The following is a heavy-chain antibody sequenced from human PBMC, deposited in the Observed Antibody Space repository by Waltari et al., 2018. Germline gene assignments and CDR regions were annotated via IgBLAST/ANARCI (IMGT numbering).Heavy chain of an antibody. CDR3: AREGGGYCSSTSCYKSSGYYYYYMDV. Sequence: QVQLQESGPGLVKPSETLSLTCTVSGYSISSGYYWGWIRQPPGKGLEWIGSIYHSGSPYTHPALKGRVTISVDTSKNQFSLKLSSVTAADTAVYYCAREGGGYCSSTSCYKSSGYYYYYMDVWGKGTTVTISS. V-gene: IGHV4-38-2*02. D-gene: IGHD2-2*02. CDR2: IYHSGSP. CDR1: GYSISSGYY. J-gene: IGHJ6*03.